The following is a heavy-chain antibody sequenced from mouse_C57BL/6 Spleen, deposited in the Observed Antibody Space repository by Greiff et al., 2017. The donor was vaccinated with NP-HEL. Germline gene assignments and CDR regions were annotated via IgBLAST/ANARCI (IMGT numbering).Heavy chain of an antibody. CDR3: ARGTTVWGSVFDY. CDR1: GYTFTSYW. J-gene: IGHJ2*01. V-gene: IGHV1-69*01. Sequence: VQLQQPGAELVMPGASVKLSCKASGYTFTSYWMHWVKQRPGQGLEWIGEIDPSDSYTNYNQKFKGKSTLTVDKSSSTAYMQLSSLTSEDSAVYYCARGTTVWGSVFDYWGQGTTLTVSS. CDR2: IDPSDSYT. D-gene: IGHD1-1*01.